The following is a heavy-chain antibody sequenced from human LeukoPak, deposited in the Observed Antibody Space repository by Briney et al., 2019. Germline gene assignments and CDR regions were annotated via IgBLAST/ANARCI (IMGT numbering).Heavy chain of an antibody. V-gene: IGHV3-15*01. J-gene: IGHJ6*02. CDR2: IKSKTDGGTT. CDR3: TTEWGYCSAGSCNYRYYGMDV. Sequence: GGSLRLSCAASGFTFSNAWMSWVRQAPGKGLEWVGRIKSKTDGGTTDYAAPVKGRFTISRDDSKNTLYLQMNSLKTEDTAVYYCTTEWGYCSAGSCNYRYYGMDVWGQGTTVTVSS. D-gene: IGHD2-15*01. CDR1: GFTFSNAW.